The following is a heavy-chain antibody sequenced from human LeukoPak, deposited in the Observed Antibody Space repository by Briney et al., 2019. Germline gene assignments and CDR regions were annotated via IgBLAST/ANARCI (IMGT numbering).Heavy chain of an antibody. CDR3: ARHSCSSTSCYLDYYGMDV. D-gene: IGHD2-2*01. Sequence: SETLSLTCTVSGGSISSYYWSWIRQPAGKGLEWIGRIYTSGSTNYNPSLKSRVTISVDTSKNQFSLKLSSVTAADTAVYYCARHSCSSTSCYLDYYGMDVWGQGTTVTVSS. J-gene: IGHJ6*02. CDR2: IYTSGST. V-gene: IGHV4-4*07. CDR1: GGSISSYY.